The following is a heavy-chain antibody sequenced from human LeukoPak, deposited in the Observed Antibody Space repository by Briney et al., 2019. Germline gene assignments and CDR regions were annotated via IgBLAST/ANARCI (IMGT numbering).Heavy chain of an antibody. J-gene: IGHJ4*02. V-gene: IGHV3-30*18. CDR3: AKAPHYSSGPSN. CDR1: GFTFSSYG. Sequence: GGSLRLSCAASGFTFSSYGMHWVRQAPGKGLEWVAVISYDGSNKYYADSVKGRFTISRDNSKNTLYLQMNSLRAEDTAVYYCAKAPHYSSGPSNWGQGTLVTVPS. D-gene: IGHD3-22*01. CDR2: ISYDGSNK.